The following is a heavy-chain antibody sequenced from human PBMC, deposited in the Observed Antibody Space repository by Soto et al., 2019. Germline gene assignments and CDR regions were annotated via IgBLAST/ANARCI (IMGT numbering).Heavy chain of an antibody. CDR1: GFTVSSNY. Sequence: GGSLRLSCAASGFTVSSNYMSWVRQAPGKGLEWVSVIYSGGSTYYADSVKGRFTISRDNSKNTLYLQMNSLRAEDTAVYYCARSLPSGYEDFDYWGQGTLVTVSS. CDR3: ARSLPSGYEDFDY. CDR2: IYSGGST. J-gene: IGHJ4*02. V-gene: IGHV3-66*01. D-gene: IGHD5-12*01.